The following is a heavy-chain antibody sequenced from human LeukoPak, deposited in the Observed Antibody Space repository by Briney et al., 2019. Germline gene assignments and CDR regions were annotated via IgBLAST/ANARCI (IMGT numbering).Heavy chain of an antibody. V-gene: IGHV3-64*02. CDR2: VVGNGGTT. D-gene: IGHD2-21*01. J-gene: IGHJ4*02. Sequence: GGSLRLSCAASGFTFTTYTIHWIRQAPGKGLEYVSAVVGNGGTTYYADSVRGRFTISRDNSKNAVYLQMGSLRAEDTAVYYCARERAYYYFDYWGQGAQVTVSS. CDR3: ARERAYYYFDY. CDR1: GFTFTTYT.